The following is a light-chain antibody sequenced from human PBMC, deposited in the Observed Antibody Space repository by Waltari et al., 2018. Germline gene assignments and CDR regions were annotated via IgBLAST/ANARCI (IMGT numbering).Light chain of an antibody. J-gene: IGLJ2*01. CDR3: GSYSKTSTLVV. CDR2: DVS. V-gene: IGLV2-14*03. Sequence: QSALTQPASVSGSPGQSITISCAGTSSDVGGYNSVSWYQHHLGKAPKLVIFDVSNRPSGVSNRFSGSKSANTASLTISGLQAEDEAHYYCGSYSKTSTLVVFGGGTKLTVL. CDR1: SSDVGGYNS.